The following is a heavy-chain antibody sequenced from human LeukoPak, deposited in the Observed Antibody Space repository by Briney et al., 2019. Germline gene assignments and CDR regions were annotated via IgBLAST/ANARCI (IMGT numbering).Heavy chain of an antibody. J-gene: IGHJ4*02. Sequence: GGSLRLSCAASGFTFSSHCMNWARQAPGKGLEWVANIKQDGSEKYYVDSVKGRFTISRGNAKNSLYLQMNSLRAEDTAVYYCASSIGYYYASDYWGQGTLVTVSS. D-gene: IGHD3-22*01. CDR3: ASSIGYYYASDY. CDR1: GFTFSSHC. V-gene: IGHV3-7*01. CDR2: IKQDGSEK.